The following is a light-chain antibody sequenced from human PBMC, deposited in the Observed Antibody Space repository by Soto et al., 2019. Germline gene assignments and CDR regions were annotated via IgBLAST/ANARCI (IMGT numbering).Light chain of an antibody. Sequence: QSALTQPASVSGSPGQSITISCTGTSSDVGGYNYVSWYQQHPGKAPKLMIYDVSNRPSGVSNRFSGSKSGNTASLTISGLQAEDEADYYRSSYTSSSTSVVFGGGTKLTV. CDR3: SSYTSSSTSVV. CDR1: SSDVGGYNY. V-gene: IGLV2-14*01. J-gene: IGLJ2*01. CDR2: DVS.